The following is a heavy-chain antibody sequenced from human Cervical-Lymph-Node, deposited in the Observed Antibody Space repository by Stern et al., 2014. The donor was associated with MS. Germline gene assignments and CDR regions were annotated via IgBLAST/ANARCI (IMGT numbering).Heavy chain of an antibody. Sequence: VQLVESGPGLVKPSETLSLTCTVSGGSISSYSWSWIRQPPGKGLEWIAYIYDSGSTDYNPSLKREVPIAGSASKNQFPLKVSSVTAADTALYYCARNNRNYYYFGLDVWGQGTTVTVSS. CDR1: GGSISSYS. J-gene: IGHJ6*02. CDR2: IYDSGST. V-gene: IGHV4-59*08. D-gene: IGHD1-1*01. CDR3: ARNNRNYYYFGLDV.